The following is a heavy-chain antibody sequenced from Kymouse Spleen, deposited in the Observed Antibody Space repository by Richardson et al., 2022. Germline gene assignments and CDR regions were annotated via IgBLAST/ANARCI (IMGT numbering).Heavy chain of an antibody. J-gene: IGHJ6*02. Sequence: EVQLVESGGGLVQPGGSLRLSCAASGFTFSSYAMSWVRQAPGKGLEWVSAISGSGGSTYYADSVKGRFTISRDNSKNTLYLQMNSLRAEDTAVYYCAKEGDFWSGYYPNYYYYGMDVWGQGTTVTVSS. V-gene: IGHV3-23*04. CDR3: AKEGDFWSGYYPNYYYYGMDV. D-gene: IGHD3-3*01. CDR1: GFTFSSYA. CDR2: ISGSGGST.